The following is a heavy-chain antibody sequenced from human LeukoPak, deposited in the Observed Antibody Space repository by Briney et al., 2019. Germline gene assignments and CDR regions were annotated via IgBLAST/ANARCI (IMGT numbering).Heavy chain of an antibody. J-gene: IGHJ4*02. CDR1: GFTFSSYA. V-gene: IGHV3-23*01. Sequence: GGSLRLSCAASGFTFSSYAMSWVRQAPGKGLGWVPGISASGASTYYADSVKGRFAISRDYSKNTLYLQISSLRPEDTAVYYCAKVRNTYGDFDYWGQGTLVTVSS. CDR2: ISASGAST. CDR3: AKVRNTYGDFDY. D-gene: IGHD5-18*01.